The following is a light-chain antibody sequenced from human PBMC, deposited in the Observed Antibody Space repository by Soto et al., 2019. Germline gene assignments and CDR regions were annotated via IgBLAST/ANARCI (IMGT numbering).Light chain of an antibody. V-gene: IGKV1-39*01. CDR2: AAS. CDR3: QQKGT. CDR1: QSISSY. Sequence: DIQMTASASSLPASVGDRVSITCRASQSISSYLNWYQQKPGKAPKLLIYAASSLQSGVPSRFSGSGSGTDFTLTISSLQPEDFATYYCQQKGTFGQGTKVDIK. J-gene: IGKJ1*01.